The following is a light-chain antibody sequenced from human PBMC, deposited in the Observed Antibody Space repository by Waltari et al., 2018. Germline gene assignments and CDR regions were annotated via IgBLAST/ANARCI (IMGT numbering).Light chain of an antibody. CDR3: QVWDANNDPGV. CDR2: YDS. Sequence: SYVLTQPPSVSVAPGETARITCGGNNIGTTSVHWDQQKPAQAPVLVISYDSARRSGIPERISGSNSGNTATLTISRVEAGDEAEYFCQVWDANNDPGVFGTGTEVTVL. J-gene: IGLJ1*01. V-gene: IGLV3-21*04. CDR1: NIGTTS.